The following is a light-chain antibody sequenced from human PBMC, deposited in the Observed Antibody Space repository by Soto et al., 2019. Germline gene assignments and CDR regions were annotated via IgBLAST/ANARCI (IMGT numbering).Light chain of an antibody. CDR3: LQYASPLYT. Sequence: VLTQSPGTLSLSPGERATLSCRASQSLSSSFLAWYQQKRGQAPRLLLYGASNRATGIPDRFSGSGSGTAFTLTISRLEPEDFAVYFCLQYASPLYTFGQGTKLEIK. J-gene: IGKJ2*01. V-gene: IGKV3-20*01. CDR1: QSLSSSF. CDR2: GAS.